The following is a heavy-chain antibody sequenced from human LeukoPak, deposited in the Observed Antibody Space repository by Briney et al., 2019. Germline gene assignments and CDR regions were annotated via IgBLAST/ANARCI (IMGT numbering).Heavy chain of an antibody. CDR3: AKCILQGAGSSGFDY. V-gene: IGHV3-23*01. Sequence: PGGSLRLSCAASGFTLSTYAMSWVRQTPGKGLEWVAATSSSDAGTYYADSLKGRFTISRDNAKNSLYLQMNSLRAEDTAVYYCAKCILQGAGSSGFDYWGQGTLVTVST. CDR2: TSSSDAGT. J-gene: IGHJ4*02. D-gene: IGHD3-10*01. CDR1: GFTLSTYA.